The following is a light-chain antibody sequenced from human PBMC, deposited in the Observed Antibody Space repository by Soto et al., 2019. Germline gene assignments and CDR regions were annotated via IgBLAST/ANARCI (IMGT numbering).Light chain of an antibody. V-gene: IGKV3-20*01. CDR2: GAS. J-gene: IGKJ2*03. CDR1: QSVSSSY. CDR3: QQADSSLYS. Sequence: EIVLTQSPGTLSLSPGERATLSCRASQSVSSSYLAWYQHKPGQAPRLLIYGASSRPGGIPDRFSGSGSGTDFTLTISRLEPEDFAVYHCQQADSSLYSFGQGTKLEI.